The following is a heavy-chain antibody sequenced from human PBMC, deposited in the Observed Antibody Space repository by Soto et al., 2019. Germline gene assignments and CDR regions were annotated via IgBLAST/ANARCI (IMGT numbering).Heavy chain of an antibody. CDR1: GFGLINYG. CDR2: ISAYNGNT. V-gene: IGHV1-18*04. J-gene: IGHJ6*02. D-gene: IGHD4-4*01. CDR3: ARLGVTTSVYYYTMDV. Sequence: ASVKVSCKTSGFGLINYGFTWVRQAPGQGLEWMGWISAYNGNTIYAQNLQGRLTMTRDTSTSTAYMELRSLRSDDTAVYYCARLGVTTSVYYYTMDVWGQGTTVTVSS.